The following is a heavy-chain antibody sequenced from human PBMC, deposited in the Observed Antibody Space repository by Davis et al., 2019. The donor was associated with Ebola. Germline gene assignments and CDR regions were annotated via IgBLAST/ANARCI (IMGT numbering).Heavy chain of an antibody. D-gene: IGHD6-6*01. J-gene: IGHJ6*03. Sequence: KVSCKGSGYSFTSYWISWVRQMPGKGLEWMGRIDPSDSYTNYSPSFQGHVTISADKSISTAYLQWSSLKASDTAMYYCARHMIAARPRYYYYMDVWGKGTTVTVSS. CDR3: ARHMIAARPRYYYYMDV. V-gene: IGHV5-10-1*01. CDR2: IDPSDSYT. CDR1: GYSFTSYW.